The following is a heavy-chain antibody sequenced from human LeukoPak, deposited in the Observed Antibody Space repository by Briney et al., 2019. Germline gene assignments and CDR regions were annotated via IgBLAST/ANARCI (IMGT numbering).Heavy chain of an antibody. CDR3: AKSGAGAEFYYLDS. CDR1: GFTFTSYV. J-gene: IGHJ4*02. D-gene: IGHD2/OR15-2a*01. CDR2: ISGRGVNT. V-gene: IGHV3-23*01. Sequence: QPGGSLRLSCAASGFTFTSYVMTWVRQAPGKGLEWVSAISGRGVNTYFADSVKGRFTISRDNSQNTLYLQMNSLGAEDTAVYYCAKSGAGAEFYYLDSWGQGTLVTVSS.